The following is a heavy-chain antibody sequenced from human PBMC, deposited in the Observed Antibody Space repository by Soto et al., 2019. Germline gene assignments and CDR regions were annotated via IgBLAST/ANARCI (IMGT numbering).Heavy chain of an antibody. CDR2: IDPSDSYT. Sequence: PVESLKISCKGSGYSFTSYWISCVLQMPVKGLEWMGRIDPSDSYTNYSPSFQGHVTISADKSISTAYLQWSSLKASDTAMYYCARGGVDDYGDYLQHWGQGTLVTVSS. V-gene: IGHV5-10-1*01. D-gene: IGHD4-17*01. J-gene: IGHJ1*01. CDR3: ARGGVDDYGDYLQH. CDR1: GYSFTSYW.